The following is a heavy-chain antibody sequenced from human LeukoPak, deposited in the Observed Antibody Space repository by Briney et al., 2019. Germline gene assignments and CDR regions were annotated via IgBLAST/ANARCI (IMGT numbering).Heavy chain of an antibody. D-gene: IGHD6-19*01. Sequence: SETLSLTCTVSGGSISSYYWSWIRQPPGKPLEWIGYIYYSGSTNYNPSLKSRLTISVDTSKDQFSLKLSSVTAADTAVYYCAKTVAGYWYFDLWGRGTLVTVSS. CDR2: IYYSGST. V-gene: IGHV4-59*08. CDR3: AKTVAGYWYFDL. CDR1: GGSISSYY. J-gene: IGHJ2*01.